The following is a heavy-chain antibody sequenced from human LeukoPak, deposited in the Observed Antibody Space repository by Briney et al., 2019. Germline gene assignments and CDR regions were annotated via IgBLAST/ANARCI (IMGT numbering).Heavy chain of an antibody. CDR1: GYTFTSYY. J-gene: IGHJ4*02. V-gene: IGHV1-46*01. D-gene: IGHD2-15*01. CDR3: ARAQYCSGAKCYFDY. CDR2: INPSGGST. Sequence: GASVKVSCEASGYTFTSYYMHWVRQAPGQGLEWMGIINPSGGSTNYAQKFRGRVTMTRDTSTSTVYMELSRLSSEDTAVFFCARAQYCSGAKCYFDYWGQGTLVTVSS.